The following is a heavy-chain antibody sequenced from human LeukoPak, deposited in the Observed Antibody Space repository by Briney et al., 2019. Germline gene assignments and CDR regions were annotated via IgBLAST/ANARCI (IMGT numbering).Heavy chain of an antibody. CDR3: ASDPTTVVTLPYYFDF. Sequence: TSETLSLTCAVYGGSFTGHHWNWIRQSTGKGLKWIGEVNHRGTTNYNPSLKSRVTISVDTSKNQFILKLTSVTAADTAVYYCASDPTTVVTLPYYFDFWGQGTLVTVSS. V-gene: IGHV4-34*01. CDR1: GGSFTGHH. J-gene: IGHJ4*02. CDR2: VNHRGTT. D-gene: IGHD4-23*01.